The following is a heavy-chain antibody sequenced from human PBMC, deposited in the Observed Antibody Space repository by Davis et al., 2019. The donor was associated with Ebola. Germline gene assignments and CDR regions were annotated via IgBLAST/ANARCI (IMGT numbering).Heavy chain of an antibody. CDR2: INHSGST. V-gene: IGHV4-34*01. D-gene: IGHD4-17*01. CDR3: ARFPTVTTFRYNWFDP. J-gene: IGHJ5*02. Sequence: SETLSLTCAVYGGSFSGYYWSWIRQPPGKGLEWIGDINHSGSTNYNPSLKSRVPISVDTSKNQFSLKLSSVTAADTAVYYCARFPTVTTFRYNWFDPWGQGTLVTVSS. CDR1: GGSFSGYY.